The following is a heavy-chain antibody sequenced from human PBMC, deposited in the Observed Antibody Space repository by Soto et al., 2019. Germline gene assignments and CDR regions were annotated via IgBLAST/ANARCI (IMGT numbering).Heavy chain of an antibody. D-gene: IGHD3-22*01. CDR1: VCTXISAS. CDR2: INAGNCNT. Sequence: SXKDSFKASVCTXISASMHLLRQAAGRSPEWIGWINAGNCNTKYSQKFQGILTITRHISASTVYMEMSSLRSEDTAVYFFARVKYYFDTIGYSREYLQHWGQGTPGTVS. V-gene: IGHV1-3*01. CDR3: ARVKYYFDTIGYSREYLQH. J-gene: IGHJ1*01.